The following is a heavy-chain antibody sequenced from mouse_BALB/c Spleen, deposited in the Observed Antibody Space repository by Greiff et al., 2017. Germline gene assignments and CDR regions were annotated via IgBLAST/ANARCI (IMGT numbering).Heavy chain of an antibody. Sequence: EVQLQQSGAELVRSGASVKLSCTASGFNIKDYYMHWVKQRPEQGLEWIGWIDPENGDTEYAPKFQGKATMTADTSSNTAYLQLSSLTSEDTAVYYCNARASYSAYAMDYWGQGTSGTVSS. V-gene: IGHV14-4*02. CDR1: GFNIKDYY. CDR2: IDPENGDT. CDR3: NARASYSAYAMDY. J-gene: IGHJ4*01. D-gene: IGHD3-1*01.